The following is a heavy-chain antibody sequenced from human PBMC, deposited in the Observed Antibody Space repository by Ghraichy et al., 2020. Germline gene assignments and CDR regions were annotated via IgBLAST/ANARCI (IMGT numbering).Heavy chain of an antibody. Sequence: GGSLRLSCAASGLSVSDNYMNWLRQAPGKGLEWVSVIYPDGTTYYADSVKGRFTISRANSRNTLYLKMNSLSAEDTAVYYCATCPTIQPNFDFWGQGTLVTVSS. CDR2: IYPDGTT. D-gene: IGHD3-3*01. CDR1: GLSVSDNY. V-gene: IGHV3-53*01. CDR3: ATCPTIQPNFDF. J-gene: IGHJ4*02.